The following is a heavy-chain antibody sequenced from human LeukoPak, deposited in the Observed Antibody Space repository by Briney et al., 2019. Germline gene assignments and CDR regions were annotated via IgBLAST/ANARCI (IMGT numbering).Heavy chain of an antibody. V-gene: IGHV4-38-2*02. Sequence: PSETLSLTCTVSGYSVSSDYYWGWIRQPPGKGLEWIGSIFHSGSTYYNPSLKSRVTILVDTSKNQFSLKLSSVTAADTAVYYCARDTAGPLGGWFDPWGQGTLVTVSS. J-gene: IGHJ5*02. CDR1: GYSVSSDYY. CDR2: IFHSGST. D-gene: IGHD3-16*01. CDR3: ARDTAGPLGGWFDP.